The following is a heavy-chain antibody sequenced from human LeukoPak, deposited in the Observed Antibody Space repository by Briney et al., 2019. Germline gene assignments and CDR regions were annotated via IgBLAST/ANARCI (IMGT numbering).Heavy chain of an antibody. CDR2: IYSGGST. CDR1: GFTVSSNY. D-gene: IGHD1-26*01. V-gene: IGHV3-53*01. Sequence: PGGSLRLSCAASGFTVSSNYMSWVRQAPGKGLEWVSVIYSGGSTYYADSVKGRFTISRDNSKNTLYLQLNSLRAEDTAVYYCSKTSIVGPTAIDYWGQGTLVTVSS. J-gene: IGHJ4*02. CDR3: SKTSIVGPTAIDY.